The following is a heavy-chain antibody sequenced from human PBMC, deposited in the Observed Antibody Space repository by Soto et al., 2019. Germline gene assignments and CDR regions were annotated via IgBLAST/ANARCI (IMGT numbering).Heavy chain of an antibody. J-gene: IGHJ4*02. CDR1: GFTFSSYA. CDR2: ISYDGNNK. V-gene: IGHV3-30*18. CDR3: AKGSEEKPY. Sequence: QAGGSLRLSCAASGFTFSSYAMHWVRQAPGKGLEWVAVISYDGNNKYYADSVKGRFTISRDNSKNTLYLQMNSLRAEDTAVYYCAKGSEEKPYWGQGTLVTVSS.